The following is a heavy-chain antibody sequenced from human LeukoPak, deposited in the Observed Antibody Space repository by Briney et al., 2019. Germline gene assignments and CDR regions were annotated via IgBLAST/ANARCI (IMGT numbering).Heavy chain of an antibody. CDR3: ASLYYDFWSGYYDY. D-gene: IGHD3-3*01. J-gene: IGHJ4*02. CDR2: ISYNGSNK. Sequence: GGSLRLSCAASGFTFSSYAMYWARQAPGKGLEWVAVISYNGSNKYYADSVKGRFTISRDNSKNTLYLQMNSPRAEDTAVYYCASLYYDFWSGYYDYWGQGTLVTVSS. V-gene: IGHV3-30-3*01. CDR1: GFTFSSYA.